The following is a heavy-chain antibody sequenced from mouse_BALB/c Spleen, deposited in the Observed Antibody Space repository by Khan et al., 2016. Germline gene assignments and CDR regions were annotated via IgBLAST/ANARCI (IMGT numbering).Heavy chain of an antibody. V-gene: IGHV1-4*01. CDR3: ERSVSMITTGLSY. CDR1: GYTFTSYT. Sequence: QVQLRPSGAELARPGASVKLSCKTSGYTFTSYTMHWVKQRPGQGLEWIAYINPSNNYIDYNQKFKDKDTLTADKSSITGYIQLSSLTSEDSAVYYCERSVSMITTGLSYWGQGTLVTVS. J-gene: IGHJ3*01. CDR2: INPSNNYI. D-gene: IGHD2-4*01.